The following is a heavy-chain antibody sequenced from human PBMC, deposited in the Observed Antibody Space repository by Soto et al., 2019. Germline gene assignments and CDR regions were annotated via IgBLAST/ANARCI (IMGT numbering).Heavy chain of an antibody. CDR1: GFTVSSNF. J-gene: IGHJ4*02. D-gene: IGHD6-6*01. Sequence: PGGSLRLSCAASGFTVSSNFMSWVRQAPGKGLEWVSVIYSDGSTYYAASVKGRFTISRDNSKNTLYLQMNSLRAEDTAVYYCATEGIASRLVYWGQRTLVTVSS. V-gene: IGHV3-53*01. CDR3: ATEGIASRLVY. CDR2: IYSDGST.